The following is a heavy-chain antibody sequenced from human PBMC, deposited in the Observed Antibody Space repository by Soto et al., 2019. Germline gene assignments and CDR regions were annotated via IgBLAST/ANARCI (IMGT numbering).Heavy chain of an antibody. Sequence: EVQLVESGGGLVKPGGSLRLSCVVSGFTFSSYSMNWVRQAPGKGLEWVSSISSGSNYTYYADSVKGRFTISRDNAKKSVYLQMNSLRAEDTALYYCARDFKESQYYYYGMDVWGKGTTVTVSS. CDR1: GFTFSSYS. V-gene: IGHV3-21*01. CDR3: ARDFKESQYYYYGMDV. J-gene: IGHJ6*04. D-gene: IGHD3-10*01. CDR2: ISSGSNYT.